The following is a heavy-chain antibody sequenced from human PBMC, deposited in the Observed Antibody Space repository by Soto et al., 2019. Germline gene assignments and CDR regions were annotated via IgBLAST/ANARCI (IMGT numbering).Heavy chain of an antibody. CDR1: GGSFSGYY. J-gene: IGHJ3*02. CDR2: INHSGST. Sequence: SETLSLTCAVYGGSFSGYYWSWIRQPPGKGLEWIGEINHSGSTNYNPSLKSRVTISVDTSKNQFSLKVSSVTAADTAVYYCARGGYCSSTSCYDAFDIWGQGTMVTVSS. D-gene: IGHD2-2*01. V-gene: IGHV4-34*01. CDR3: ARGGYCSSTSCYDAFDI.